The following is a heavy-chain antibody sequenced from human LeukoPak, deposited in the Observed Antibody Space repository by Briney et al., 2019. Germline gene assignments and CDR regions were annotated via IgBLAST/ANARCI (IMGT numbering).Heavy chain of an antibody. CDR3: ARERYSSSSGIDP. V-gene: IGHV1-69*04. J-gene: IGHJ5*02. CDR1: GGTFSSYA. D-gene: IGHD6-6*01. Sequence: GASVKVSCKASGGTFSSYAISWVRQASGQGLEWMGRIIPILGIPNYAQKFQGRVTITADKSTSTAYMELSSLRSEDTAVYYCARERYSSSSGIDPWGQGTLVTVSS. CDR2: IIPILGIP.